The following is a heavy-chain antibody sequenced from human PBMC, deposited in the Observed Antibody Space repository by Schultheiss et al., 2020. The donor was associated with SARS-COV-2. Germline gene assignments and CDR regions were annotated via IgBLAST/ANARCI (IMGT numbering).Heavy chain of an antibody. J-gene: IGHJ3*02. CDR1: GFTFSSYG. Sequence: GGSLRLSCVTSGFTFSSYGMTWVRQAPGKGLEWVSAISSSGGNTYYADSVKGRFTISRDNSKNTLYLQMNSLRAEDTAIYYCAKIKAYRYDSFDIWGQGTMVTVSS. V-gene: IGHV3-23*01. CDR2: ISSSGGNT. D-gene: IGHD3-16*02. CDR3: AKIKAYRYDSFDI.